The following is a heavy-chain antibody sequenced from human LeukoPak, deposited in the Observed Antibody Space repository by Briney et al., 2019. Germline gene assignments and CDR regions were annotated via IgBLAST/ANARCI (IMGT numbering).Heavy chain of an antibody. V-gene: IGHV3-7*04. J-gene: IGHJ4*02. CDR2: ITQDGREK. Sequence: GGSLRLSCAASGFTFSSYGMSWVRQAPGKGLEWVANITQDGREKYYVDSVKGRFTISRDNAKNSLYLQMNSLRAEDTAVYYCARDRRDYFDYWGQGTLVTVST. D-gene: IGHD6-6*01. CDR3: ARDRRDYFDY. CDR1: GFTFSSYG.